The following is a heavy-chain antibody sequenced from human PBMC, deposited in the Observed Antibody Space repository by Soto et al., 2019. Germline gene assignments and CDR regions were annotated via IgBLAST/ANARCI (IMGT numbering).Heavy chain of an antibody. D-gene: IGHD3-22*01. V-gene: IGHV4-38-2*01. J-gene: IGHJ6*02. CDR2: IYESGSI. CDR3: ARSGRSGYYYYYGMDV. CDR1: GDSISSGYY. Sequence: PSETLSLTCAVSGDSISSGYYWAWIRQPPGKGLVWIGYIYESGSINYNPSLKSRVTMSIDTSKNQFSLKLSSVTAADTAVYYCARSGRSGYYYYYGMDVWGQGTTVTVSS.